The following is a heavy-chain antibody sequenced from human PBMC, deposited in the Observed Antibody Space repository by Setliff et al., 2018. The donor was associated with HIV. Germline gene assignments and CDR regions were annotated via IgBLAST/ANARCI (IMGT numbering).Heavy chain of an antibody. CDR1: GYTFTTYD. V-gene: IGHV1-8*02. J-gene: IGHJ4*02. D-gene: IGHD3-3*01. CDR2: MNPNSGNT. CDR3: ARWRWQQSEFDY. Sequence: ASVKVSCKASGYTFTTYDINWVRQATGQGLEWMGWMNPNSGNTGYAERFQGRVTMTRDTSISTVYMELTSLRSEDTAVYYCARWRWQQSEFDYWGQGALVTVSS.